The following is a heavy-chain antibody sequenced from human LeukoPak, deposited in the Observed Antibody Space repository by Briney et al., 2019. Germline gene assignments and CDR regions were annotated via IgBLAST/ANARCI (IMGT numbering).Heavy chain of an antibody. D-gene: IGHD6-13*01. Sequence: SETLSLTCAVYGGSFSGYYWSWIRQPPGKGLEWIGEINHSGSTNYNPSLKSRVTISVDTSKNQFSLKLSSVTAADTAVYYCARPIAAAGSFVVWFDPWGQGTLVTVSS. V-gene: IGHV4-34*01. CDR2: INHSGST. CDR1: GGSFSGYY. CDR3: ARPIAAAGSFVVWFDP. J-gene: IGHJ5*02.